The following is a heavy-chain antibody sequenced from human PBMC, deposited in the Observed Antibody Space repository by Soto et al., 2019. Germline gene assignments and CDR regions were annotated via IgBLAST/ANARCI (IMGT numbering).Heavy chain of an antibody. CDR2: ISGSGGST. V-gene: IGHV3-23*01. Sequence: AGGSLRLSCAASGFTFSSYAMSWVRQAPGKGLEWVSAISGSGGSTYYADSVKGRFTISRDNSKNTLYLQMNSLRAEDTAVYYCAKDWNYYDSSGYYWPFDYWGQGTLVTVSS. CDR1: GFTFSSYA. D-gene: IGHD3-22*01. J-gene: IGHJ4*02. CDR3: AKDWNYYDSSGYYWPFDY.